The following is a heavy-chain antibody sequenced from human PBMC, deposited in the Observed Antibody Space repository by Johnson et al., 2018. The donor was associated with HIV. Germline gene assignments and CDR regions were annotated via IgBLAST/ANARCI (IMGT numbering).Heavy chain of an antibody. CDR2: IKEDGSEK. D-gene: IGHD1-26*01. Sequence: VQLVESGGGLVQPGGSLRLSCAASGFTFSNYWMSWVRQAPGKGLEWVANIKEDGSEKYYVDSVKGRFTISRDSSKNTLYLQMNSLRVEDTAVYYCARDRIVGWEPYDAFDIWGQGTMVTVSS. V-gene: IGHV3-7*01. CDR3: ARDRIVGWEPYDAFDI. J-gene: IGHJ3*02. CDR1: GFTFSNYW.